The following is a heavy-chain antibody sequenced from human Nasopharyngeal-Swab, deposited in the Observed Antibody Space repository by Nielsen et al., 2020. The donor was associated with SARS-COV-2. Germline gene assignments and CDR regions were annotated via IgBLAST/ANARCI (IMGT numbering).Heavy chain of an antibody. CDR2: ISSSSSYI. V-gene: IGHV3-21*01. CDR3: ARDCYGFSTTCNLLDY. J-gene: IGHJ4*02. Sequence: GESLQISCAASGFTFSSYSMNWVRQAPGKGLEWVSSISSSSSYIYYADSVKGRFTISRDNAKNSLYLQMNSLRAEDTAVYYCARDCYGFSTTCNLLDYWGQGTLVTVSS. CDR1: GFTFSSYS. D-gene: IGHD2/OR15-2a*01.